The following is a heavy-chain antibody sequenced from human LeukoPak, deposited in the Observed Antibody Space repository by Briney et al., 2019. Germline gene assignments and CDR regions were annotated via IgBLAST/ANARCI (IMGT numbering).Heavy chain of an antibody. V-gene: IGHV3-30-3*01. CDR1: GFIFSSYA. Sequence: PGGSLRLSCAASGFIFSSYAMHWVRQAPGKGLEWVAVISYDGSNKYFVDSVKGRFTIYRDNSKNTLYLQMNSLRTEDTAVYYCARDRLKSSGWHDAFDIWGQGTMVTVSS. D-gene: IGHD6-19*01. CDR2: ISYDGSNK. CDR3: ARDRLKSSGWHDAFDI. J-gene: IGHJ3*02.